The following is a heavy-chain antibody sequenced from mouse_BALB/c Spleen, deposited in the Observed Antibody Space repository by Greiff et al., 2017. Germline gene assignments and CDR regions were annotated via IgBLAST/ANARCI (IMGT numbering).Heavy chain of an antibody. Sequence: EVKLVESGPELVKPGASVKIPCKASGYTFTDYNMDWVKQSHGKSLEWIGDINPNNGGTIYNQKFKGKATLTVDKSSSTAYMELRSLTSEDTAVYYCARTKGSSYFDYWGQGTTLTVSS. CDR3: ARTKGSSYFDY. V-gene: IGHV1-18*01. J-gene: IGHJ2*01. D-gene: IGHD6-1*01. CDR1: GYTFTDYN. CDR2: INPNNGGT.